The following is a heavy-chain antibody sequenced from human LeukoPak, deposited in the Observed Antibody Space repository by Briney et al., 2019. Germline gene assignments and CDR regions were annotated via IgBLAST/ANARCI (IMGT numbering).Heavy chain of an antibody. J-gene: IGHJ4*02. D-gene: IGHD3-16*01. CDR3: ARGARGGYFDY. CDR2: IYHSGST. V-gene: IGHV4-30-2*01. CDR1: GGSISSGGYS. Sequence: PSQTLSLTCAVSGGSISSGGYSWSWIRRPPGKGLEWIGYIYHSGSTYYNPSLKSRVTISVDRSKNQFSLKLSSVTAADTAVYYCARGARGGYFDYWGQGTLVTVSS.